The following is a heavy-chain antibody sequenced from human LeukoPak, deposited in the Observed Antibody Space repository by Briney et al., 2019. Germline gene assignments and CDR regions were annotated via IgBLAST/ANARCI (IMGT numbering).Heavy chain of an antibody. CDR3: ARDADYYDSSGYYGY. CDR2: INGGGGAT. D-gene: IGHD3-22*01. CDR1: GFTFNNYA. J-gene: IGHJ4*02. V-gene: IGHV3-23*01. Sequence: SGGSLRLSCAASGFTFNNYAMSWVRQAPGKGLEWVSTINGGGGATYYADSVKGRFTISRDNAKNSLYLQMNSLRAEDTAVYYCARDADYYDSSGYYGYWGQGTLVTVSS.